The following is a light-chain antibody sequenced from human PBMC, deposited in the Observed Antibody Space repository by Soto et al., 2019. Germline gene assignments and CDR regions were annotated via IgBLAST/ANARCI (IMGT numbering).Light chain of an antibody. Sequence: QSVLTQPPSVSEAPGQKVTISCSGSSSNIGNNSVSWYQQLPGTAPNLLIYDNNKRPSGIPDRFSGSKSGTSATLGITGLQTGDEADYYCGTWRSSLGAVVFGGGTKLTVL. V-gene: IGLV1-51*01. CDR2: DNN. CDR1: SSNIGNNS. J-gene: IGLJ2*01. CDR3: GTWRSSLGAVV.